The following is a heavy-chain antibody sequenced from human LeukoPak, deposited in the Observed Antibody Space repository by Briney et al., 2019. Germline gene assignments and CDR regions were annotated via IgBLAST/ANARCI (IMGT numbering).Heavy chain of an antibody. D-gene: IGHD5-18*01. V-gene: IGHV4-34*01. CDR3: AFASGDGYFLDY. J-gene: IGHJ4*02. Sequence: PSETLSLTCAVYGGSFSGYYWSWIRQPPGKGLEWIGEINHSGSTNYNPSLKSRVTISVDTSKNQFSLKLSSVTAADTAVYYCAFASGDGYFLDYWGQGTLVTVSS. CDR1: GGSFSGYY. CDR2: INHSGST.